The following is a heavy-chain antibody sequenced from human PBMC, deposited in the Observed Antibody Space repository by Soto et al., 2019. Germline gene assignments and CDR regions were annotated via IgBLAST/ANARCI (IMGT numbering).Heavy chain of an antibody. Sequence: QVQLVESGGGVVQPGRSLRLSCAASGFTFSSYGMHWVRQAPGKGLEWVAVIWYDGSNKYYADSVKGRFTISRDNSKNTLYLQMNSLRAEDTAVYYCAMMGIAVAGGYDYWGKGTLVTVSS. CDR3: AMMGIAVAGGYDY. CDR1: GFTFSSYG. D-gene: IGHD6-19*01. CDR2: IWYDGSNK. J-gene: IGHJ4*02. V-gene: IGHV3-33*01.